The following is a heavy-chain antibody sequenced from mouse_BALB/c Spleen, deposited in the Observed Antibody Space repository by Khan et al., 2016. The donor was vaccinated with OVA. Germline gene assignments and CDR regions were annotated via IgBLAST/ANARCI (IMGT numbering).Heavy chain of an antibody. J-gene: IGHJ2*01. CDR3: ARGGITTGYVDY. CDR1: GYTFTSYW. Sequence: QVRLQQSGTELARPGASVKLSCKASGYTFTSYWMQWVKQRPGQGLEWIGAIYPGDGNTRYTQKFKGKATLTADKSSSTVYMQLSSLAYEDSAVYYCARGGITTGYVDYWGQGTTLTVSS. V-gene: IGHV1-87*01. D-gene: IGHD1-1*01. CDR2: IYPGDGNT.